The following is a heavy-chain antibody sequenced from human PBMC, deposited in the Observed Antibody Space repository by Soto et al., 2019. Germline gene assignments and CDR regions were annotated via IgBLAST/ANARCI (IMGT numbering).Heavy chain of an antibody. J-gene: IGHJ4*02. CDR2: IYYSGST. D-gene: IGHD6-6*01. V-gene: IGHV4-31*03. Sequence: PSETLSLTCTVSCGSISSGGYYWSWIRQHPGKGLEWIGYIYYSGSTYYNPSLKSRVTISVDTSKNQFSLKLSSVTAADTAVYYCARQGKGKSIAARPIDYWGQGTLVTVSS. CDR1: CGSISSGGYY. CDR3: ARQGKGKSIAARPIDY.